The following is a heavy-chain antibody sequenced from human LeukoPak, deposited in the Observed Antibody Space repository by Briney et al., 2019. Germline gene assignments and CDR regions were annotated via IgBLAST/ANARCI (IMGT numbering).Heavy chain of an antibody. J-gene: IGHJ6*04. CDR2: IYYSGST. Sequence: SETLSLTCTVSGGSISSSSYYWGWIRQPPGKGLEWIGSIYYSGSTYYNPSPKSRVTISVDTSKNQFSLKLSSVTAADTAVYYCARGPGRVSFGGALDVWGKGTTVTVSS. D-gene: IGHD4-23*01. CDR3: ARGPGRVSFGGALDV. CDR1: GGSISSSSYY. V-gene: IGHV4-39*01.